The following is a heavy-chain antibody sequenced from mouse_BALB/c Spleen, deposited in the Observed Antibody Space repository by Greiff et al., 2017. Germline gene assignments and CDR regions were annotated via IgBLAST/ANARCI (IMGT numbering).Heavy chain of an antibody. CDR1: GYTFTSYT. Sequence: VQLQESGADLARPGASVKMSCTASGYTFTSYTMHWVKQRPGQGLEWIGYINPSSGYTNYNQKFKDKATLTADKSSSTAYMQLSSLTSEDSAVYYWATLLREGYFGVWGAGTTVTVSS. CDR2: INPSSGYT. J-gene: IGHJ1*01. V-gene: IGHV1-4*01. D-gene: IGHD1-2*01. CDR3: ATLLREGYFGV.